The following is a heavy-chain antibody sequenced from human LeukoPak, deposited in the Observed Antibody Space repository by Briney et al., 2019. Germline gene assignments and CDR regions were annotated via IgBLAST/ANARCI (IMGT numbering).Heavy chain of an antibody. CDR1: GGSISSYY. D-gene: IGHD3-3*01. J-gene: IGHJ3*02. CDR2: IYTSGST. Sequence: SETLSLTCTVSGGSISSYYWSWIRQPAGKGLEWIGRIYTSGSTNYNPSLKSRVTISVDTSKNHFSLTLSSVTAADTAVYYCARFGGPHAFDIWGQGTMVTVSS. V-gene: IGHV4-4*07. CDR3: ARFGGPHAFDI.